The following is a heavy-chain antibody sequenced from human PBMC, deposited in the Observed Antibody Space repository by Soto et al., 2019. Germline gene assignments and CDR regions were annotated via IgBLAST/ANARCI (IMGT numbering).Heavy chain of an antibody. V-gene: IGHV3-23*01. CDR2: ISGGGDTT. CDR1: GFTFNNYA. CDR3: AKGRGGSGSLTPRVDF. J-gene: IGHJ4*02. Sequence: EVQLLESGGGLVQPGGSLRLSCAASGFTFNNYAMTGVRQAPGKGLEWVSAISGGGDTTSYADSVKGRFTVSRDGSKNTLYLQMSSLRAEDTALYYCAKGRGGSGSLTPRVDFWGQGTLVPVSS. D-gene: IGHD3-10*01.